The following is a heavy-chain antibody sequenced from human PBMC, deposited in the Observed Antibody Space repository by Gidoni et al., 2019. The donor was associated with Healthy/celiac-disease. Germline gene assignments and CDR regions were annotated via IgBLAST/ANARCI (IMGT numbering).Heavy chain of an antibody. CDR2: INHSGST. V-gene: IGHV4-34*01. CDR1: GGSFSGYY. J-gene: IGHJ5*02. CDR3: ARVGYYRSYSSGWYVEDNWFDP. D-gene: IGHD6-19*01. Sequence: QVQLQQWGAGLLKPSETLSLTCAVYGGSFSGYYWSWIRQPPGKGLEWIGEINHSGSTNYNPSLKSRVTISVDTSKNQFSLKLSSVTAADTAVYYCARVGYYRSYSSGWYVEDNWFDPWGQGTLVTVSS.